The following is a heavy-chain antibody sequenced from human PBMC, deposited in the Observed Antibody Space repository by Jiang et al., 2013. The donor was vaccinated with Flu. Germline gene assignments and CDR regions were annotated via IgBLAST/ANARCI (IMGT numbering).Heavy chain of an antibody. CDR3: AREPGGAIDY. Sequence: GSGLVKPSETLSLTCTVSGGSIRSYHWNWIRQPAGEGLEWIGHIYSSGSTNYNPSLKSRVTMSVDTSKNQFSLKLSSVTAADTAIYYCAREPGGAIDYWGQGTLVTVSS. CDR1: GGSIRSYH. J-gene: IGHJ4*02. D-gene: IGHD3-16*01. CDR2: IYSSGST. V-gene: IGHV4-4*07.